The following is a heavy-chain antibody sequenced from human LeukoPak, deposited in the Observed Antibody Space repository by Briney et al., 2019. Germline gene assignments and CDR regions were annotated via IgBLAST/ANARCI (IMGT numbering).Heavy chain of an antibody. CDR3: ARGNPRYFDY. CDR2: TYYRSKWYN. CDR1: GDSVSSNSAT. Sequence: SQTLSLTCAISGDSVSSNSATWNWIRQSPSRGLEWLGRTYYRSKWYNDSAVSAKSRIIINADTSKNQFSLQLNSVTPEDTAVYYCARGNPRYFDYWGQGTLVTVSS. J-gene: IGHJ4*02. V-gene: IGHV6-1*01.